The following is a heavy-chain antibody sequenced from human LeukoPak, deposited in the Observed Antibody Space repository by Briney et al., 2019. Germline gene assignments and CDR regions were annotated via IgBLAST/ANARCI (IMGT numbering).Heavy chain of an antibody. V-gene: IGHV3-74*01. D-gene: IGHD2/OR15-2a*01. CDR2: ISSDGSTT. J-gene: IGHJ4*02. CDR1: GFTFSSYW. Sequence: GGSLRLSCAASGFTFSSYWMHWVRQAPGKGLVWVSRISSDGSTTIYADSVKGRFTISRDNAKNTLYLQMNSLRAEDTAVYCCARDFSAGVDYWGQGTLVTVSS. CDR3: ARDFSAGVDY.